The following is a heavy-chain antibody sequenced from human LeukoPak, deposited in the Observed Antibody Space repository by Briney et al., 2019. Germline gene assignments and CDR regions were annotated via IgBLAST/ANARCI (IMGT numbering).Heavy chain of an antibody. D-gene: IGHD3-9*01. CDR3: ARDYDILTAYHASFDY. J-gene: IGHJ4*02. CDR2: IKQDGSEE. Sequence: TGGSLRLSCAASGFTLSSYWMSWVRQTPGKGLEWVASIKQDGSEEYYVDSVKGRFTISRDNAKNSLSLQMDSLRAEDTAVYYCARDYDILTAYHASFDYWGQGTLVTVSS. CDR1: GFTLSSYW. V-gene: IGHV3-7*01.